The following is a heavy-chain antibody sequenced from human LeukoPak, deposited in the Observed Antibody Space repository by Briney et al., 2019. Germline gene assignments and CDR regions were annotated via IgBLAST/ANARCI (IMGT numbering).Heavy chain of an antibody. V-gene: IGHV3-7*01. CDR1: GFTFSNYW. CDR3: ARFSSSSSGY. J-gene: IGHJ4*02. CDR2: IKQDGNDK. Sequence: GGSLRPSCAASGFTFSNYWMSWVRQAQGKGLEWVANIKQDGNDKNYVDSMKGRFTISRDNAKNSLYLQMNSLRAEDTAVYYCARFSSSSSGYWGQGTLVTVSS. D-gene: IGHD6-13*01.